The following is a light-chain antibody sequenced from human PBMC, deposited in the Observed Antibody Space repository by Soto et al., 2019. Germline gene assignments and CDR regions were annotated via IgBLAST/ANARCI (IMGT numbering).Light chain of an antibody. J-gene: IGKJ2*01. Sequence: DIQMTQSPSTLSASVGDTVTVTCRASQSVSGWLAWYQQKPGKAPKLLIYRASTLKSGVPSRFSGSGSGTDFTLTITSLQPEDSATYYCQQRNSYPRTFGQGTKVDIK. CDR1: QSVSGW. CDR2: RAS. CDR3: QQRNSYPRT. V-gene: IGKV1-5*03.